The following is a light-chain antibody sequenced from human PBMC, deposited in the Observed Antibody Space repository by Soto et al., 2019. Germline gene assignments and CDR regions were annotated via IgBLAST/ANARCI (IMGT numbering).Light chain of an antibody. V-gene: IGKV1-5*03. CDR2: KTS. Sequence: DIQMTQSPSTLSASVGDRASITCRASQSLNSWLAWYQQKPGKAPKLLIYKTSTLESGVPSRFSGSGSGTEFTLTISNLQPDDFATYYCQQYNTYSFGQGTKVDIK. CDR1: QSLNSW. J-gene: IGKJ2*01. CDR3: QQYNTYS.